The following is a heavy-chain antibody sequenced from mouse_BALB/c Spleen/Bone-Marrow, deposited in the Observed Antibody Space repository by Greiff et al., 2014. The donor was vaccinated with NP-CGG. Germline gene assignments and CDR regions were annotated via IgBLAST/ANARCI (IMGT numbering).Heavy chain of an antibody. D-gene: IGHD2-4*01. V-gene: IGHV1-7*01. CDR3: ARDDYDDY. Sequence: VQLQESGAELAKPGASVKMSCKASGYTFTNYWMHWIKQRPGQGLEWIGYINLSTGYTEYNQKFKDKATLTADKSSSTAYMQLSSLTSEDSAVYYCARDDYDDYWGQGTTLTVSS. CDR1: GYTFTNYW. J-gene: IGHJ2*01. CDR2: INLSTGYT.